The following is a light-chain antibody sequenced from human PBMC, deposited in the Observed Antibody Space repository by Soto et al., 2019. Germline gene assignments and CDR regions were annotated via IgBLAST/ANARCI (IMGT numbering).Light chain of an antibody. J-gene: IGKJ4*01. CDR3: QQYGSPPLT. CDR2: GAS. CDR1: QSVSSSY. V-gene: IGKV3-20*01. Sequence: EIVLTQSPGTLSLSPGERATLSCRASQSVSSSYLAWYQQKPGQAPRLLIYGASSRATGIPDRFSGSGSWTNLTPTISRLGPEDFAVYYCQQYGSPPLTFGGGTKVEIK.